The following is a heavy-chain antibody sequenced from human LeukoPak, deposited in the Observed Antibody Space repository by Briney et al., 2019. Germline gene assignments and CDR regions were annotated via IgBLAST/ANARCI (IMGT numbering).Heavy chain of an antibody. D-gene: IGHD5-18*01. CDR2: INPNSGGT. Sequence: GGSLRLSCAASGFTFSSYGMHWVRQAPGQGLEWMGWINPNSGGTNYAQKFQGRVTMTRDTSISTAYMELSRLRSDDTAVYYCARGQLWPRIYGMDVWGQGTTVTVSS. J-gene: IGHJ6*02. CDR1: GFTFSSYG. V-gene: IGHV1-2*02. CDR3: ARGQLWPRIYGMDV.